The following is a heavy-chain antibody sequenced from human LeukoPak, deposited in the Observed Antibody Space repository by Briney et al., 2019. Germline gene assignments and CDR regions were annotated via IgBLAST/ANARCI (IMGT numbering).Heavy chain of an antibody. J-gene: IGHJ4*02. D-gene: IGHD3-22*01. Sequence: SQTLSLTCAISGDSVSSNTTTWNWIRQSPSRGLEWLGRTYYRSKWVYDYAVSVKSRITINPDTSKNQFSLRLSSMTPEDTAVYYCARTLINGRYLDYWDQGALVTVSS. CDR2: TYYRSKWVY. CDR1: GDSVSSNTTT. V-gene: IGHV6-1*01. CDR3: ARTLINGRYLDY.